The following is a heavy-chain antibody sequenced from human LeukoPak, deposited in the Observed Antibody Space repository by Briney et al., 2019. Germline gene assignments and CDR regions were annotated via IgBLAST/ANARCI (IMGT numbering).Heavy chain of an antibody. CDR1: GGSISSYY. CDR3: ARDRSSSTYYDFWSGSNRADYGMDV. Sequence: SETLFLTCTVSGGSISSYYWSWLRQPAGKGLEWIGRIYTSGSTNYNPSLKSRVAMSVDTSKNQFSLKLSSVTAADTAVYFCARDRSSSTYYDFWSGSNRADYGMDVWGQGTTVTVSS. J-gene: IGHJ6*02. D-gene: IGHD3-3*01. V-gene: IGHV4-4*07. CDR2: IYTSGST.